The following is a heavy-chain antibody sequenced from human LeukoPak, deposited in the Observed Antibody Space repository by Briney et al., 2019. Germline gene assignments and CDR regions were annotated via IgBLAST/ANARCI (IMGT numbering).Heavy chain of an antibody. CDR3: ARADTTAAAGD. Sequence: PWGSLRLSCAASGFTFSSYSMNWVRQAPGKGLEWVSSISSSSSYIYYADSVKGRFTISRDNAKNSLYLQMNSLRAEDTAVYYCARADTTAAAGDWGQGTLVTVYS. J-gene: IGHJ4*02. CDR1: GFTFSSYS. CDR2: ISSSSSYI. D-gene: IGHD6-13*01. V-gene: IGHV3-21*01.